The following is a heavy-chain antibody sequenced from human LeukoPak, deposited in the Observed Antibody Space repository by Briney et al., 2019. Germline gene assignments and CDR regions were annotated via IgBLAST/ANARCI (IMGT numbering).Heavy chain of an antibody. D-gene: IGHD3-9*01. CDR1: GGSISSYY. V-gene: IGHV4-4*07. J-gene: IGHJ3*02. CDR2: IYTSGST. CDR3: ARATGYYDILTGSPELYAFDI. Sequence: SETLSLTCTVSGGSISSYYWSWIRQPAGKGLEWIGRIYTSGSTNYNPSLMSRVTMSVDTSKNQFSLKLSSVTAADTSLFYCARATGYYDILTGSPELYAFDIWGQGTMVTVSS.